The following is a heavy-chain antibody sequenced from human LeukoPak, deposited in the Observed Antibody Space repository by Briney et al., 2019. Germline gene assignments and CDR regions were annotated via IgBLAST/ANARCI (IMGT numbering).Heavy chain of an antibody. CDR1: GFTFSSNW. CDR3: VRDLGGRSGH. V-gene: IGHV3-74*01. D-gene: IGHD1-26*01. J-gene: IGHJ4*02. CDR2: INEDGSTT. Sequence: RGSLRLSCAASGFTFSSNWMHWVRQAPGKGLVWVSRINEDGSTTNYADSVKGRSTIFRDNAKNTLYLQMNSLRAEDTAVYYCVRDLGGRSGHWGQGTLVTVSS.